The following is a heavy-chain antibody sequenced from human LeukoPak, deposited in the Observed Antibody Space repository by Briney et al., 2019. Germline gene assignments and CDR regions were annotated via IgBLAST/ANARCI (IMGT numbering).Heavy chain of an antibody. CDR2: INHSGST. CDR3: ARVGFWSGYSSGY. Sequence: PSETLSLTCAVYGGSFSGYYWSWIRQPPGKGLEWIGEINHSGSTNYNPSLKSRVTISADTSKNQFSLKLSSVTAADTAVYYCARVGFWSGYSSGYWGQGTLVTVSS. CDR1: GGSFSGYY. J-gene: IGHJ4*02. D-gene: IGHD3-3*01. V-gene: IGHV4-34*01.